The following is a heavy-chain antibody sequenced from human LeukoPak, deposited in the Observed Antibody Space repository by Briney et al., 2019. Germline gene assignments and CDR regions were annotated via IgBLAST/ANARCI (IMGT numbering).Heavy chain of an antibody. D-gene: IGHD3-16*02. CDR3: ARSPGQDYVWGSYRPYYFDY. J-gene: IGHJ4*02. Sequence: GGSLRLSCAASGFTFSDYYMSWIRQAPGKGLEWVANIKQDGSDKYYVDSVKGRFIISRDNAKNSLYLQMNSLRAEDTAVYYCARSPGQDYVWGSYRPYYFDYWGQGTLVTVSS. CDR2: IKQDGSDK. V-gene: IGHV3-7*03. CDR1: GFTFSDYY.